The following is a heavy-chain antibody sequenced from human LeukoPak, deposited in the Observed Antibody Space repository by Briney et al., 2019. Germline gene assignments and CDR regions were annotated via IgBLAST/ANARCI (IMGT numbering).Heavy chain of an antibody. V-gene: IGHV1-24*01. CDR3: ATAGRITIFGVVIRGSDWFDP. D-gene: IGHD3-3*01. CDR2: FDPEDGET. CDR1: GYTLTELS. J-gene: IGHJ5*02. Sequence: ASVKVSCKVSGYTLTELSMRWVRQAPGKGLEWMGGFDPEDGETIYAQKFQGRVTMTEDTSTDTAYMELSSLRSEDTAVYYCATAGRITIFGVVIRGSDWFDPWGQGTLVTVSS.